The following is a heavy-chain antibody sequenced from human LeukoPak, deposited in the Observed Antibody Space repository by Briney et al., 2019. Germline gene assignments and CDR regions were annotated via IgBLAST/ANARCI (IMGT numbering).Heavy chain of an antibody. V-gene: IGHV3-9*03. Sequence: TGGSLRPSCAASGFTFDDYAMHWVRQAPGKGLEWVSGISWNSGSIGYADSVKGRFTISRDNAKNSLYLQMNSLRAEDMALYYCAKDITPYGDYAGEGFDPWGQGTLVTVSS. CDR3: AKDITPYGDYAGEGFDP. J-gene: IGHJ5*02. CDR1: GFTFDDYA. CDR2: ISWNSGSI. D-gene: IGHD4-17*01.